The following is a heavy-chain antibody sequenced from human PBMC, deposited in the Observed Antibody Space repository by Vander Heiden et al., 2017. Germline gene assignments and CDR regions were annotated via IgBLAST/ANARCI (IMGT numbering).Heavy chain of an antibody. CDR3: ARGRYNWNYGAYDY. Sequence: QVQLQESGPGLVKPSETLSLTCTASGGSISSYYWSWIRQPPGKGLEWIGYIYYSGSTNYNPSLKSRVTISVDTSKNQFSLKLSSVTAADTAVYYCARGRYNWNYGAYDYWGQGTLVTVSS. CDR1: GGSISSYY. D-gene: IGHD1-7*01. V-gene: IGHV4-59*01. CDR2: IYYSGST. J-gene: IGHJ4*02.